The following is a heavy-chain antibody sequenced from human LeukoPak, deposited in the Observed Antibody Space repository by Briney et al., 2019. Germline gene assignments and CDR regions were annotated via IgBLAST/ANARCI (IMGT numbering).Heavy chain of an antibody. CDR3: ARVPPPFTMYYMDV. J-gene: IGHJ6*03. Sequence: GGSLRLSCAASGFTFSSYAMHWVRQAPGKGLEWVAVISYDGSNKYYADSVKGRFTISRDSSKNTVSLQMNSLRADDRAIYFRARVPPPFTMYYMDVWGKGTPVIVSS. CDR1: GFTFSSYA. CDR2: ISYDGSNK. V-gene: IGHV3-30-3*01. D-gene: IGHD5-24*01.